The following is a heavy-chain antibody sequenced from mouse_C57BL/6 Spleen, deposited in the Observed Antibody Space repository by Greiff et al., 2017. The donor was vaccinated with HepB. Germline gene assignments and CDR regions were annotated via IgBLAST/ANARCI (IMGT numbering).Heavy chain of an antibody. V-gene: IGHV1-54*01. Sequence: VQLVESGAELVRPGTSVKVSCKASGYAFTNYLIEWVKQRPGQGLEWIGVINPGSGGTNYNEKFKGKATLTADNSSSTAYMQLSSLTSDDSSVYFCASSRSPRYFDVWGTGTTVTVSS. J-gene: IGHJ1*03. CDR3: ASSRSPRYFDV. CDR2: INPGSGGT. CDR1: GYAFTNYL.